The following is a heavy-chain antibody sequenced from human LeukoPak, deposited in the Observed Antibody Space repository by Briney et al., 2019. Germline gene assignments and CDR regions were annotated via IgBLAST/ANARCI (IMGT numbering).Heavy chain of an antibody. Sequence: GGSLRLSCAASGFTFRSYGMHWVRQAPGKGLEGVAFIRYDGSNKDYADSVKGRFTISRHNSKNTLYLQMNSLRAEDTAVYYCAKSGRDIWSGYYERLKPYPGFDYWGQGTLVTVSS. J-gene: IGHJ4*02. CDR2: IRYDGSNK. CDR1: GFTFRSYG. D-gene: IGHD3-3*01. CDR3: AKSGRDIWSGYYERLKPYPGFDY. V-gene: IGHV3-30*02.